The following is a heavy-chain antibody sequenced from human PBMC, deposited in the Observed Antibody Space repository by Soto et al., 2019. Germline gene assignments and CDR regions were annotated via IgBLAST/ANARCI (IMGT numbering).Heavy chain of an antibody. D-gene: IGHD2-15*01. Sequence: QVQLQQWGAGLLKPSETLSLTCAVYGGSFSDYYWSWIRQPPGKGLEWIGEINHSGSTNYNPSLKSRGTISVDTPKNQFSLKLSSVTAAETAVYYCARGRFCSGGSCYRGLDWFDPWGQGTLVTVSS. CDR1: GGSFSDYY. V-gene: IGHV4-34*01. CDR3: ARGRFCSGGSCYRGLDWFDP. CDR2: INHSGST. J-gene: IGHJ5*02.